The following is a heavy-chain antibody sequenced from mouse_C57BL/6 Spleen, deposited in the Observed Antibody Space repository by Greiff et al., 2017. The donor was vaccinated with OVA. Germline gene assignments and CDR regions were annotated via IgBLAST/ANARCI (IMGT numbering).Heavy chain of an antibody. D-gene: IGHD4-1*01. CDR1: GYTFTSYW. J-gene: IGHJ2*01. Sequence: QVQLQQPGAELVRPGTSVKLSCKASGYTFTSYWMHWVKQRPGQGLEWIGVIDPSDSYTNYNQKFKGKATLTVDTSSSTAYMQLSSLTSEDSAVYYCAREGTGTSIYYFDDWGQGTTLTVSS. CDR2: IDPSDSYT. CDR3: AREGTGTSIYYFDD. V-gene: IGHV1-59*01.